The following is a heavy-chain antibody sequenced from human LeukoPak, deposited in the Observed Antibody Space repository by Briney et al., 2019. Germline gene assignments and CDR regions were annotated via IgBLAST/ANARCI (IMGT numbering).Heavy chain of an antibody. D-gene: IGHD3-10*01. CDR2: MDNFGIK. CDR1: DFSVNNNY. V-gene: IGHV3-53*01. Sequence: GGSLRLSCAASDFSVNNNYVDWVRQAPGKGLEWVSCMDNFGIKTYADSVRDRFTVSRDSSRNVVFLQMNSLRVEDTAVYYCAGGKYYGSGTRPGYLGYWDLGTMVTVSS. J-gene: IGHJ4*02. CDR3: AGGKYYGSGTRPGYLGY.